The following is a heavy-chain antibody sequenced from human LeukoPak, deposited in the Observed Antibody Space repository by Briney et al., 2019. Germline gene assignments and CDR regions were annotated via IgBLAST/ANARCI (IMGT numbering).Heavy chain of an antibody. V-gene: IGHV2-70*11. Sequence: ESGPTLVNPTQTLTLTCTFAGFSLSTSGMCVSWIRQPPGKALEWLARIDWNDDKYYSTSLNIRLTISKDTSKNQVVLTVTNMDPVDTATYYCARSMVGGTKFAMDVWGQGTTVTVSS. CDR3: ARSMVGGTKFAMDV. CDR1: GFSLSTSGMC. J-gene: IGHJ6*02. CDR2: IDWNDDK. D-gene: IGHD1-26*01.